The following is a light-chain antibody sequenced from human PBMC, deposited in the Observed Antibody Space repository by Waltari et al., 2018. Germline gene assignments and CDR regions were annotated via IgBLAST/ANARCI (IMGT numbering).Light chain of an antibody. CDR3: QQSKITPWT. J-gene: IGKJ1*01. V-gene: IGKV1-39*01. CDR2: AAS. Sequence: EIQMTQSPSSLSASVGDTVTITCRASQSIGTYVNWYQHKPGKAPKVLIYAASSLHSGVPARFSGSACGTDFTLTIISLQPVDFGTYYCQQSKITPWTFGQGTKVEIK. CDR1: QSIGTY.